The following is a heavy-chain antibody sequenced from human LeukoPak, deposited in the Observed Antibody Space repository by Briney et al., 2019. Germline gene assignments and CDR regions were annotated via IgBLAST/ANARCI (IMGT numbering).Heavy chain of an antibody. D-gene: IGHD3-3*01. CDR3: ARASYYDFWSGYSSDYYYYMDV. V-gene: IGHV3-48*02. J-gene: IGHJ6*03. CDR1: GFTFSSYS. CDR2: ISSSSSTI. Sequence: GGSLRLSCAASGFTFSSYSMNWVRQAPGKGLEWVSYISSSSSTIYYADSVKGRFTISRDNAKNSLYLQMHSLRDEDTAVYYCARASYYDFWSGYSSDYYYYMDVWGKGTTVTVSS.